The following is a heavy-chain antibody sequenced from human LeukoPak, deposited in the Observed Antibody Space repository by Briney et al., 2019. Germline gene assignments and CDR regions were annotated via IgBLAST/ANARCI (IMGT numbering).Heavy chain of an antibody. J-gene: IGHJ4*02. CDR1: GYSISSGFY. V-gene: IGHV4-38-2*02. D-gene: IGHD3-16*01. Sequence: SETLSLTCSVSGYSISSGFYWGWIRQPPGKGLEWIAYIYHRGSTYYNPSLKSRVTMSVDTSKNQFSLELSSVTAADTAVYYCARHYPITFGGVSPPDYWGQGTLVTVSS. CDR2: IYHRGST. CDR3: ARHYPITFGGVSPPDY.